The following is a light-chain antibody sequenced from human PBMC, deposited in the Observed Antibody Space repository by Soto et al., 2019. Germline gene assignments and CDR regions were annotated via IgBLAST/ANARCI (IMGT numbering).Light chain of an antibody. CDR1: QSVSSSY. Sequence: EIVLTQSPDTLSLSPGERVTLSCRASQSVSSSYLAWYQQKPGQAPRLLIHGASSRATGIPDRFSGSGSGADFTLTISRLEPADFAVYYCQQYGTLITFGQGTRLEIK. V-gene: IGKV3-20*01. CDR2: GAS. J-gene: IGKJ5*01. CDR3: QQYGTLIT.